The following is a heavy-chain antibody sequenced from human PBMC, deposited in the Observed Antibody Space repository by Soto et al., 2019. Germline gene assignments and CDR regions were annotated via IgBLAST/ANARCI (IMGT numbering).Heavy chain of an antibody. CDR1: GGSFSGYY. J-gene: IGHJ6*02. D-gene: IGHD5-12*01. Sequence: NPSETLSLTCAVYGGSFSGYYWSWIRQPPGKGLEWIGEINHSGSTNYNPSLRSRVTISVDTSKNQFSLKLSSVTAADTAVYYCARVATLYYYYYYGMDVWGQGTTVTVSS. CDR2: INHSGST. V-gene: IGHV4-34*01. CDR3: ARVATLYYYYYYGMDV.